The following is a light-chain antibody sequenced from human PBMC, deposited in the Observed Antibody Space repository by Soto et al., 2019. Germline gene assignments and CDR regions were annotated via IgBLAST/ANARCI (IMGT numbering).Light chain of an antibody. CDR3: QQYNSWPPLT. J-gene: IGKJ4*01. V-gene: IGKV3-15*01. Sequence: EIVMTQSLDTLSVSPGERATLSCRASRSVSSNLAWYQLKPGQGPRLLIYGASTRATGIPARFSGSGSGTEFTLTISSVQSEDFAVYYCQQYNSWPPLTFGGGTKVEIK. CDR2: GAS. CDR1: RSVSSN.